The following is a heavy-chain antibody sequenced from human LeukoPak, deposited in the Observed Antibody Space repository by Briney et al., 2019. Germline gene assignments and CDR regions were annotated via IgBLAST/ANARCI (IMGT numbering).Heavy chain of an antibody. CDR3: ARGTERSRYFDY. V-gene: IGHV1-8*01. CDR2: MNPYSGNT. J-gene: IGHJ4*02. Sequence: ASVKVSRKASGYTFTSYDTNWVRQATGQGLEWMGWMNPYSGNTGYVEKFQGRVTMTRNTSTSTAYMELSSLKSEDTAVYYCARGTERSRYFDYWGQGALVTVSS. CDR1: GYTFTSYD.